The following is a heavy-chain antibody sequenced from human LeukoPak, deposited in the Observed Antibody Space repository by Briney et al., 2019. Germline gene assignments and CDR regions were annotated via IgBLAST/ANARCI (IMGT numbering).Heavy chain of an antibody. V-gene: IGHV3-23*01. Sequence: GESLKLSCAASGFTLGSYAMNWVRQAPGKGLEWISAISSSGGGSAIFYADSVKGRFTISRDNSKNTLYLQMNSLSGEDTSVYYCARKSLAARGMDYWGQGSLVTVSS. CDR2: ISSSGGGSAI. CDR3: ARKSLAARGMDY. D-gene: IGHD6-6*01. CDR1: GFTLGSYA. J-gene: IGHJ4*02.